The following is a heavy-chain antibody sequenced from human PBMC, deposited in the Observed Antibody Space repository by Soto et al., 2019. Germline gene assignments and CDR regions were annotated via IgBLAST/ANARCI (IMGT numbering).Heavy chain of an antibody. J-gene: IGHJ4*02. V-gene: IGHV1-69*13. Sequence: ASVKVSCKASGGTFSSYAISWVRQAPGQGLEWMGEIIPIFGTANYAQKFQGRVTITADESTSTAYMELSSLRSEDTAVYYCARDRDGYASFNYWGQGTLVTVYS. CDR1: GGTFSSYA. D-gene: IGHD5-12*01. CDR2: IIPIFGTA. CDR3: ARDRDGYASFNY.